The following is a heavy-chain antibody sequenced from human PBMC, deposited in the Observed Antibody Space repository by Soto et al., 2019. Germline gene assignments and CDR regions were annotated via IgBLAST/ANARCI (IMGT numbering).Heavy chain of an antibody. Sequence: SQTLSLTCAISGDSVSSNSAAWNWIRQSPSRGLEWLGRTYYRSKWYNDYAVSVKSRITINPDTSKNQFSLQLNSVTPEDTAVYYCAREGRSITMIVVVRYYYYYYGMDVWGQGTTVTVSS. D-gene: IGHD3-22*01. J-gene: IGHJ6*02. V-gene: IGHV6-1*01. CDR1: GDSVSSNSAA. CDR2: TYYRSKWYN. CDR3: AREGRSITMIVVVRYYYYYYGMDV.